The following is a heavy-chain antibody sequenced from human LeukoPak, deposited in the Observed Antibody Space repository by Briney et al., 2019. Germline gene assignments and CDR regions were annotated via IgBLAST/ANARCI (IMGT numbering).Heavy chain of an antibody. CDR3: ARDLSGVTGYTYGRGIDY. V-gene: IGHV3-30*03. CDR2: ISYYGTTR. Sequence: PGGSLRLSCAASGFHFIYYGMHWVRQAPGKGLEWVAVISYYGTTRYYADSVKGRFTISRDNSKNTLYLQMNSLRAEDTAVYYCARDLSGVTGYTYGRGIDYWGQGTLVTVSS. D-gene: IGHD5-18*01. CDR1: GFHFIYYG. J-gene: IGHJ4*02.